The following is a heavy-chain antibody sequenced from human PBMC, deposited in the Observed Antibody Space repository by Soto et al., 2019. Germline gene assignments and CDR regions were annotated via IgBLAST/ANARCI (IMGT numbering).Heavy chain of an antibody. J-gene: IGHJ6*02. CDR2: IYYSGST. Sequence: LSLTCTVSGGSISSGDYYWSWIRQPPGRGLEWIGYIYYSGSTYYNPSLKSRVTISVDTSKNQFSLKLSSVIAADTAVYYCARDLKAYYDFWSGYHDGGNRYYYYGMDVWGQGTTVTVSS. D-gene: IGHD3-3*01. CDR1: GGSISSGDYY. V-gene: IGHV4-30-4*01. CDR3: ARDLKAYYDFWSGYHDGGNRYYYYGMDV.